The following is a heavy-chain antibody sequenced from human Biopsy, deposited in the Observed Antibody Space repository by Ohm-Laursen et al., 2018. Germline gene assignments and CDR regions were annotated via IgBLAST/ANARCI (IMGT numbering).Heavy chain of an antibody. CDR2: IYYSGST. CDR3: TRDSGQWRVGYFYYYGMDV. V-gene: IGHV4-59*01. J-gene: IGHJ6*02. D-gene: IGHD6-19*01. CDR1: GGSISSSY. Sequence: SETLSLTCSVSGGSISSSYWSWIRQPPGKGLEWIGGIYYSGSTNYNPSLKSRVTTSVDTSKNQFSMKLSSVTAADTAVYYCTRDSGQWRVGYFYYYGMDVWGQGTTVTVSS.